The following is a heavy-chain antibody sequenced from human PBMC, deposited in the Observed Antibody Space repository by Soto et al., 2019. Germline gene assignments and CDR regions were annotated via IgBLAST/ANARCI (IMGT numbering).Heavy chain of an antibody. CDR2: IDPSDSYT. V-gene: IGHV5-10-1*01. CDR3: ASQYYYGSGSYYNFDY. D-gene: IGHD3-10*01. J-gene: IGHJ4*02. Sequence: GESLKISCKGSGYSFTSYWISWVRQMPGKGLEWMGRIDPSDSYTNYSPSFQGHVTISADKSISTAYLQWSSLKASDTAMYYCASQYYYGSGSYYNFDYWGQGTLVTVSS. CDR1: GYSFTSYW.